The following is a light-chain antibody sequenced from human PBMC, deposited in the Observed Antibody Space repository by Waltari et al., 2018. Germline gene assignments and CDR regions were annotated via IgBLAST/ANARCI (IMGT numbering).Light chain of an antibody. CDR1: QSFSTW. V-gene: IGKV1-5*03. J-gene: IGKJ1*01. CDR2: KAS. Sequence: DIQMTQSPSTLSASVGDRVTITCRASQSFSTWLAWYKQKPGKPPRLLIYKASTLDSGVPSRFSGSGSGSEFTLTITSLQPDDFATYFCQQYNNYPWTFGQGTKVEIK. CDR3: QQYNNYPWT.